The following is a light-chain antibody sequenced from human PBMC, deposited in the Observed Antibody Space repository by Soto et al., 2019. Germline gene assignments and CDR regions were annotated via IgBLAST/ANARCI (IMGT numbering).Light chain of an antibody. CDR2: EVN. CDR3: GSYTSTNTPFV. Sequence: QSALAQPSSVSGSPGQSITISCTGTSTDVGGYNYVSWYQHHPGKGPKLIIYEVNNRPSGVSDRFPGSKSGNKASLTISNLEAEDESDYYCGSYTSTNTPFVFGTGTKVTVL. CDR1: STDVGGYNY. V-gene: IGLV2-14*01. J-gene: IGLJ1*01.